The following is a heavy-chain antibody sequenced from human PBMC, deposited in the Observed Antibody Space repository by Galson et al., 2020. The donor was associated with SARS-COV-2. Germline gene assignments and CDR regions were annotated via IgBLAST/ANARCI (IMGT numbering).Heavy chain of an antibody. CDR1: GYTFTNYY. CDR2: TNPSGDNA. V-gene: IGHV1-46*01. CDR3: ARGGGVVLADVDY. D-gene: IGHD2-15*01. Sequence: GESLKISCKASGYTFTNYYIHWVRQAPGQGLEWVGITNPSGDNAIYAQKFQGRVTMTGDTSTSTVYMEVSSVTTEDTAVYYCARGGGVVLADVDYWGQGTPVTVSS. J-gene: IGHJ4*02.